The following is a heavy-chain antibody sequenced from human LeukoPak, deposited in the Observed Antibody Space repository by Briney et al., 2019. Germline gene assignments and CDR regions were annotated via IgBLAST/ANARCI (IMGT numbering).Heavy chain of an antibody. CDR2: IYYSGST. CDR3: ARHRMTESFGP. CDR1: GRSISSSSYY. V-gene: IGHV4-39*01. J-gene: IGHJ5*02. Sequence: KPSETLSLTCTVSGRSISSSSYYWGWIRQPPGKGLEWIGSIYYSGSTYYNPSLKSRVTISVDTSKNQFSLKLSSVTAADTAVYYCARHRMTESFGPWGQGTLVTVSS.